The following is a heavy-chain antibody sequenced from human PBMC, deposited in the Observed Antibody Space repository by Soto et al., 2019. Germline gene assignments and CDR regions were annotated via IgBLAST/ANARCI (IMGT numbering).Heavy chain of an antibody. V-gene: IGHV1-18*01. D-gene: IGHD3-3*01. Sequence: ASVKVSCKASGYAFTSYGISWVRQAPGQGLEWMGWISAYNGNTNYAQKLQGRVTMTTDTSTSTAYMELRSLRSDDTAMYYCARDHRNVLRFLEWLSNHDAFDIWGQGTMVTVSS. CDR3: ARDHRNVLRFLEWLSNHDAFDI. J-gene: IGHJ3*02. CDR1: GYAFTSYG. CDR2: ISAYNGNT.